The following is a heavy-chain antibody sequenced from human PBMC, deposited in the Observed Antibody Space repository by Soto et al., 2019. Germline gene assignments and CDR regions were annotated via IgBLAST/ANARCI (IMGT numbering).Heavy chain of an antibody. D-gene: IGHD2-2*01. CDR3: ARIGASYCSSTSCYESHFDY. V-gene: IGHV4-34*01. Sequence: SETLSLTCAVYGGSFSGYYWSWIRQPPGKGLEWIGEINHSGSTNYNPSLKSRVTISVDTSKNQFSLKLSSVTAADTAVYYCARIGASYCSSTSCYESHFDYWGQGTLVTGSS. CDR2: INHSGST. CDR1: GGSFSGYY. J-gene: IGHJ4*02.